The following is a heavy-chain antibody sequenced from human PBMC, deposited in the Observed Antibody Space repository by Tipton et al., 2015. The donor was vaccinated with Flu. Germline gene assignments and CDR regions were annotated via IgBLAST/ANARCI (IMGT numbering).Heavy chain of an antibody. CDR2: INPSGGST. Sequence: QLVQSGAEVKKPGASVKVSCKASGYTFTSYYMHWVRQAPGQGLEWMGIINPSGGSTSYAQKFQGRVTMTRDTSTSTVYMELSSLRSEDTAVYSCASLYDSPGAFDIWGQGTMVTVSS. CDR3: ASLYDSPGAFDI. J-gene: IGHJ3*02. D-gene: IGHD3-22*01. CDR1: GYTFTSYY. V-gene: IGHV1-46*01.